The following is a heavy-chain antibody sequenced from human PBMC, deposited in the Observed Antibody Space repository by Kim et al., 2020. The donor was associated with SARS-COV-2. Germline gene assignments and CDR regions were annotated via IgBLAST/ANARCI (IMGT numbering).Heavy chain of an antibody. Sequence: GGSLRLSCAASGFTFDDYAMHWVRQAPGKGLEWVSGISWNSGSIGYADSVKGRFTISRDNAKNSLYLQMNSLRAEDTALYYCAKDMRSSWRCYVPPYYY. CDR1: GFTFDDYA. V-gene: IGHV3-9*01. J-gene: IGHJ6*01. CDR3: AKDMRSSWRCYVPPYYY. CDR2: ISWNSGSI. D-gene: IGHD3-16*01.